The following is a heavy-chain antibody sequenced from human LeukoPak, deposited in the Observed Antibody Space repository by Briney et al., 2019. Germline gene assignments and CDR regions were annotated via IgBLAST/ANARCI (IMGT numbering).Heavy chain of an antibody. CDR3: CTSGSFYRIDY. Sequence: PGGSLRLSCAASGFTFSSYGMHWVRQAPGKGLEWVAVISYDGSNKYYADSVKGRFTISRDNSKNTLYLQMNSLRAEDTAMYYCCTSGSFYRIDYWGQGTLVTVSS. CDR2: ISYDGSNK. V-gene: IGHV3-30*03. CDR1: GFTFSSYG. J-gene: IGHJ4*02. D-gene: IGHD3-10*01.